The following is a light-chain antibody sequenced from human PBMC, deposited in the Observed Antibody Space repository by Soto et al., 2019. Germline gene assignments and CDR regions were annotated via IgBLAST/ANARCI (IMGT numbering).Light chain of an antibody. V-gene: IGLV2-8*01. CDR2: EVS. J-gene: IGLJ2*01. CDR1: SSDVGDYNY. CDR3: SSFAGSPVV. Sequence: QSVLTQPPSASGSLGQSVTIPCTGTSSDVGDYNYVSWYQQHPGKVPKLMIYEVSKRPSGVPDRFSGSKSGNTASLTVSGIQAEDEADYYCSSFAGSPVVFGGGTKVTVL.